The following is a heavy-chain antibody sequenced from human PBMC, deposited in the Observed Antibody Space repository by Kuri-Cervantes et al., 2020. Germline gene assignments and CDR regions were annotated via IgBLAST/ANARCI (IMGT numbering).Heavy chain of an antibody. CDR1: GFTFSSYS. CDR3: AKLRGSYFGDAFDI. Sequence: GESLKISCAASGFTFSSYSMNWVRQAPGKGLEWVSSISSSSSYIYYADSVKGRFTISRDNAKNSLYLQMNSLRAEDTALYYCAKLRGSYFGDAFDIWGQGTMVTVSS. V-gene: IGHV3-21*04. D-gene: IGHD1-26*01. CDR2: ISSSSSYI. J-gene: IGHJ3*02.